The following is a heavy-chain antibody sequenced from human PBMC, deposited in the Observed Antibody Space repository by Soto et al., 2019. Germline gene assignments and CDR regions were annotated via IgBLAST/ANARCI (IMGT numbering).Heavy chain of an antibody. CDR1: GFPFSHYG. V-gene: IGHV3-74*01. J-gene: IGHJ5*02. CDR3: TSDTFGLRDT. D-gene: IGHD3-16*01. Sequence: PGGSLRLSCAASGFPFSHYGMHGVRQTPGKGLVWVSRINPAGTITNYADSVEGRFTISRDNADSALFLQMNSLSAEDTAIYYCTSDTFGLRDTWGQGTLVTVSS. CDR2: INPAGTIT.